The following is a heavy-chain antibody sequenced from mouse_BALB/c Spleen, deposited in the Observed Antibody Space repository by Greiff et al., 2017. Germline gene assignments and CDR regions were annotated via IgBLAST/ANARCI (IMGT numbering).Heavy chain of an antibody. CDR2: ISSGGSYT. J-gene: IGHJ2*01. CDR1: GFTFSSYG. Sequence: EVKLMESGGDLVKPGGSLKLSCAASGFTFSSYGMSWVRQTPDKRLEWVATISSGGSYTYYPDSVKGRFTISRDNAKNTLYLQMSSLKSEDTAMYYCARRTEDYFDYWGQGTTLTVSS. V-gene: IGHV5-6*02. CDR3: ARRTEDYFDY.